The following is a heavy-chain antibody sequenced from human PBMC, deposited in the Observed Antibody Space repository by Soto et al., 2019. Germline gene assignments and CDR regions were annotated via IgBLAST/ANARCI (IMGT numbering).Heavy chain of an antibody. Sequence: GESLQISCKGSGYSFTSYWISCVRQMPGKGLEWIGRIDPSDSYTNYSPSFQGHVTISADKSISTAYLQWSSLKASDTAMYYCARQWGNIVVVTATHYYYYGMEVWGQGTKVTVSS. D-gene: IGHD2-21*02. J-gene: IGHJ6*02. CDR3: ARQWGNIVVVTATHYYYYGMEV. CDR2: IDPSDSYT. CDR1: GYSFTSYW. V-gene: IGHV5-10-1*01.